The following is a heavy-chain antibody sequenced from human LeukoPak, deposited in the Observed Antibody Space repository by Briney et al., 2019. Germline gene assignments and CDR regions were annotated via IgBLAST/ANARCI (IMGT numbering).Heavy chain of an antibody. J-gene: IGHJ5*02. CDR2: ISWNSGSI. D-gene: IGHD5-18*01. Sequence: PGRSLRLSCAASGFTFDDYAMHWVRQAPGKGLEWVSGISWNSGSIGYADSVKGRFTISRDNAKNSLYLQTNSLRAEDTALYYCAKGGTAKKPLQNWFDPWGQGTLVTVSS. CDR3: AKGGTAKKPLQNWFDP. CDR1: GFTFDDYA. V-gene: IGHV3-9*01.